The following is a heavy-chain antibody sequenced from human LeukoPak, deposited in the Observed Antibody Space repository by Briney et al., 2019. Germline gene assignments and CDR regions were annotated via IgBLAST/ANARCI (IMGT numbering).Heavy chain of an antibody. Sequence: SETLSLTCTVSGGSISSYYWSWIRQPPGKGLEWIGYIYTSGSTNYNPSLKSRVTISVDTSKNQFSLKLSSVTAADTAVYYCARGGLRYFDWLSAPDYWGQGTLVTVSS. V-gene: IGHV4-4*09. CDR1: GGSISSYY. J-gene: IGHJ4*02. D-gene: IGHD3-9*01. CDR2: IYTSGST. CDR3: ARGGLRYFDWLSAPDY.